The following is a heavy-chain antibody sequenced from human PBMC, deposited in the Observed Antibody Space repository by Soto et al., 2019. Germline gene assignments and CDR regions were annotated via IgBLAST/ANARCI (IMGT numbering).Heavy chain of an antibody. D-gene: IGHD3-3*01. CDR1: GFTFDDYA. V-gene: IGHV3-43D*03. Sequence: GGSLRLSCAASGFTFDDYAMHWVRQAPGKGLEWVSLISWDGGSTYYADSVKGRFTISRDNSKNSLYMQMNSLRAEDTALYYCAKDGDRKAYHDFWSGHINGMDVWGQGTTVTVSS. CDR2: ISWDGGST. CDR3: AKDGDRKAYHDFWSGHINGMDV. J-gene: IGHJ6*02.